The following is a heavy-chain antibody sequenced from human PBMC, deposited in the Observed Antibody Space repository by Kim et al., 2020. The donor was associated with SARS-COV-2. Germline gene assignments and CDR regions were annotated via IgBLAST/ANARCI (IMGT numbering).Heavy chain of an antibody. Sequence: SETLSLTCTVSGGSISSGGYYWSWIRQHPGKGREWIGYIYYSGSTYYNPSLKSRVTISVDTSKNQFSLKLSSVTAADTAVYYCASGERRGYDFWSAYPRPYFDYWGQGTLVTVSS. CDR1: GGSISSGGYY. D-gene: IGHD3-3*01. J-gene: IGHJ4*02. CDR3: ASGERRGYDFWSAYPRPYFDY. CDR2: IYYSGST. V-gene: IGHV4-31*03.